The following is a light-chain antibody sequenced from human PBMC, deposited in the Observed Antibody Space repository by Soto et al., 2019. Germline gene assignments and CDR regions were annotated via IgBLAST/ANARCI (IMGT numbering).Light chain of an antibody. CDR1: QSVSTY. J-gene: IGKJ2*01. CDR2: DAS. CDR3: QQHSNWPYT. V-gene: IGKV3-11*01. Sequence: EIVLTQSPATLSLSPGERATLSCRASQSVSTYLAWYQHTPGQAPRLLIYDASSRATGIPARFSGSGSGTDFTLTISGLEPEDFAFYYCQQHSNWPYTFGQGTKLEIK.